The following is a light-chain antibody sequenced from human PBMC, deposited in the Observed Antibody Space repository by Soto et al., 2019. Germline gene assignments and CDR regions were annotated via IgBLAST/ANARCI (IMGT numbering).Light chain of an antibody. Sequence: QSALTQPASVSGSPGQSITISCTGTSSDVGGYNYVSWYQQHPGKAPKLMIYDVSNRPSGVSNRFSGSKSGNTASLTISGLQPEDEAHYYCSSYTSSSTLVFGGGTKLTVL. CDR1: SSDVGGYNY. CDR3: SSYTSSSTLV. V-gene: IGLV2-14*01. CDR2: DVS. J-gene: IGLJ2*01.